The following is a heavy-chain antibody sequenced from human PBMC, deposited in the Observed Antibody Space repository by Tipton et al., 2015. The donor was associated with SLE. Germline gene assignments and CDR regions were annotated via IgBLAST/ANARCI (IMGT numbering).Heavy chain of an antibody. CDR1: GGSISSYY. V-gene: IGHV4-59*06. Sequence: TLSLTCTVSGGSISSYYWSWIRQPAGKGLEWIGYIYYSGSTYYNPSLKSRVTISVDTSKNQFSLKLSSVTAADTAVYYCARDRIQLWSDAFDIWGQGTMVPVSS. CDR2: IYYSGST. D-gene: IGHD5-18*01. J-gene: IGHJ3*02. CDR3: ARDRIQLWSDAFDI.